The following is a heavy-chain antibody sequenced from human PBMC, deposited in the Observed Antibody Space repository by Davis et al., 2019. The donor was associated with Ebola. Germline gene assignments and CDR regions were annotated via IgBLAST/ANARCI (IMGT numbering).Heavy chain of an antibody. CDR1: GYTFTNFY. D-gene: IGHD1-26*01. Sequence: ASVKVFCKASGYTFTNFYVHWVRQAPGQGLEYMGIIRPSGAANYVQKFQGRLIMTRDTSTSTVYLELSSLRSEDTAVYYCAREPRENYFFDYWGQGTLVTVSS. CDR2: IRPSGAA. J-gene: IGHJ4*02. V-gene: IGHV1-46*01. CDR3: AREPRENYFFDY.